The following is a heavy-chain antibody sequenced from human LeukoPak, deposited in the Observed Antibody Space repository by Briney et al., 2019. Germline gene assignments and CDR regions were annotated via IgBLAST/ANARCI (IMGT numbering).Heavy chain of an antibody. D-gene: IGHD3-3*01. CDR1: GYSISSGYY. CDR3: ARSTYYDFWSGYRDAFDI. Sequence: SETLSLTCTVSGYSISSGYYWGWIRQPPGKGLEWIGSIYQSGSTHYNPSLKSRVTISVDTSKNQLSLRLSSVTAADTAVYYCARSTYYDFWSGYRDAFDIWGQGTMVTVSS. CDR2: IYQSGST. J-gene: IGHJ3*02. V-gene: IGHV4-38-2*02.